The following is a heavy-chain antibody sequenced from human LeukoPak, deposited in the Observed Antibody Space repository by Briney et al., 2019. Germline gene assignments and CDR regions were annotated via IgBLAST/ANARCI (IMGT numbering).Heavy chain of an antibody. J-gene: IGHJ4*02. Sequence: PSETLSLTCNVSGDSINSGGYYWRWHRQIPGKGLEGSGYIYYSGRNYYDPSLKSRVTISVYTSHNQFSLRLNSVTAADTAVYYCARGDGYFSDYWGQGVLVTVSS. CDR3: ARGDGYFSDY. V-gene: IGHV4-31*03. CDR2: IYYSGRN. CDR1: GDSINSGGYY. D-gene: IGHD5-24*01.